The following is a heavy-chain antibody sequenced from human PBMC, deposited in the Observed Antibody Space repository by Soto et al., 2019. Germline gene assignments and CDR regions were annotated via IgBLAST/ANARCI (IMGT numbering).Heavy chain of an antibody. CDR2: IYSSGST. V-gene: IGHV4-31*03. CDR1: GGSISSGGYY. CDR3: ARSAYRLYATDY. Sequence: QVQLQESGPGLVKPSQTLSLTCTVSGGSISSGGYYWSWIRQHPGKGLEWIGYIYSSGSTYYNPSLKGRVTISVDTSKNQFSLRLSSVTAADTAVYYCARSAYRLYATDYWGQGTLVTVSS. D-gene: IGHD2-2*01. J-gene: IGHJ4*02.